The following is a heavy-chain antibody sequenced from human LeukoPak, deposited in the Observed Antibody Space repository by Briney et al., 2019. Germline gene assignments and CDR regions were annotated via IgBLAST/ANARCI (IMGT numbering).Heavy chain of an antibody. CDR2: INPNSGGT. D-gene: IGHD6-19*01. J-gene: IGHJ3*02. CDR1: GYTFTGYY. V-gene: IGHV1-2*06. Sequence: ASVKVSCKASGYTFTGYYIHWVRQAPGQGLEWMGRINPNSGGTNYAQKFQGRVTMTRDTSISTAYMELSRLRFDDTAVYYCARVLQQWRTSDIWGQGTMVTVSS. CDR3: ARVLQQWRTSDI.